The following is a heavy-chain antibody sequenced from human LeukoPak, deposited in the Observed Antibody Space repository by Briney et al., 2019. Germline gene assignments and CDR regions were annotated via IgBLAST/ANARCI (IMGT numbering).Heavy chain of an antibody. J-gene: IGHJ3*02. CDR3: AREGYDSSGYNDAFDI. D-gene: IGHD3-22*01. CDR2: IYYSGST. CDR1: GGSISNKY. Sequence: PSETLSLTCTVSGGSISNKYWSWIRQPPGKGLEWIGYIYYSGSTNYNPSLKSRVTILVDTSKNQFSLKLSSVTAADTAVYFCAREGYDSSGYNDAFDIWGQGTMVTVSS. V-gene: IGHV4-59*01.